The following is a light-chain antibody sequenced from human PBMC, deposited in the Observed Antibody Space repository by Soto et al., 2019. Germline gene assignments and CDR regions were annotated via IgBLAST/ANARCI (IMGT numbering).Light chain of an antibody. CDR1: QSVSSS. V-gene: IGKV3-11*01. CDR2: DAS. CDR3: QQRSNWPST. J-gene: IGKJ4*01. Sequence: EIVLTQSPAALSFSPGERAALSCRVSQSVSSSLAGYQQKPGQAPRLLIYDASKRATGIPVRFSGSGSGTDFTLTISSLEPEDFAVYFCQQRSNWPSTFGGGTKVEI.